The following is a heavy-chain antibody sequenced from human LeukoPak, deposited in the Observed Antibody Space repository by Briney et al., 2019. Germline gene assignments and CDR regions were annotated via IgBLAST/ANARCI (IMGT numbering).Heavy chain of an antibody. J-gene: IGHJ6*02. Sequence: PGGFLRLSCAASAFTFRDYYMSWIRQAPGKGLEWISYISTNGGAKYYADSVKGRFTISRDNTENSLFLQMDSLRAEDTAVYYCARFRFASSWPYGVDVWGQGTTVTVSS. CDR3: ARFRFASSWPYGVDV. CDR2: ISTNGGAK. V-gene: IGHV3-11*01. D-gene: IGHD6-13*01. CDR1: AFTFRDYY.